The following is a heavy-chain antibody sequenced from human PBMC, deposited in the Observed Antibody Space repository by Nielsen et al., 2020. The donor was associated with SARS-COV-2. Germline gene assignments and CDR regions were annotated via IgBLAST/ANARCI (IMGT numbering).Heavy chain of an antibody. CDR2: IWYDGSNK. D-gene: IGHD3-16*01. CDR3: ARESLGGEVFDY. J-gene: IGHJ4*02. CDR1: GFTFSGSA. Sequence: GESLKISCVASGFTFSGSAMHWVRQAPGKGLEWVAVIWYDGSNKYYADSVKGRFTISRDNSKNTLYLQMNSLRAEDTAVYYCARESLGGEVFDYWGQGTLVTVSS. V-gene: IGHV3-33*08.